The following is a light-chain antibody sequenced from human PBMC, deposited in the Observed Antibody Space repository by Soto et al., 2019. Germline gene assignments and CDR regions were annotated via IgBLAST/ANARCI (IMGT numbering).Light chain of an antibody. CDR2: DVT. V-gene: IGLV2-11*01. CDR3: FSYAGDYTFV. J-gene: IGLJ1*01. CDR1: SSDVGGYGY. Sequence: QSVLTQPRSVSGSPGQSVTISCTGTSSDVGGYGYVSWFQQHPGKAPNLMIYDVTTRPSGIPDRFSGSKSASTASLTISGLQAEDEADYYCFSYAGDYTFVFGSGTKLTVL.